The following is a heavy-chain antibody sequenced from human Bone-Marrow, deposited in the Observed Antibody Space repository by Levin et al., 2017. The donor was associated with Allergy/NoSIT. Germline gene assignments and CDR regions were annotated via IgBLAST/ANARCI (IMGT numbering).Heavy chain of an antibody. D-gene: IGHD3-16*01. V-gene: IGHV1-46*01. Sequence: ASVKVSCKTSGYNFTTYYIHWLRQAPGQGPEWMGVINPRNGKTSYAQRFQGRVTMTRDTSTSTVYMQLNTLRSEDTALFYCALLGYWGQGTLVAVSS. CDR2: INPRNGKT. CDR3: ALLGY. CDR1: GYNFTTYY. J-gene: IGHJ4*02.